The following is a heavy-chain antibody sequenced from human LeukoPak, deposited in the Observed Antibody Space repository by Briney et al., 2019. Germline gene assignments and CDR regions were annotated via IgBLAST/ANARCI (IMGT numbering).Heavy chain of an antibody. CDR3: ARGVVIAPQTFDY. D-gene: IGHD2-21*01. V-gene: IGHV4-59*01. Sequence: AETLTLSCTASGVSISSYYWSWIRQPPGKGLEWIAYIYYSGSTNYNPSLKSRVNISVDTSKNQYSLKLSSVTAADTAVYDCARGVVIAPQTFDYWGQGTLVNVSS. J-gene: IGHJ4*02. CDR1: GVSISSYY. CDR2: IYYSGST.